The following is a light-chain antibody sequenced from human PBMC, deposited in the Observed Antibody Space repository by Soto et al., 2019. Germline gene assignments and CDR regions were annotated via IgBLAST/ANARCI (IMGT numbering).Light chain of an antibody. Sequence: EVVLTQSPGTLSLSPGERATLSCRASQSVRNNYLAWYQQRPGQAPRLLIYAASSRATGIPGRFSGSGSGTDFTLTISRLEPEDFAVYYCQQYGTSPRTFGQGTKVAIK. CDR3: QQYGTSPRT. CDR1: QSVRNNY. CDR2: AAS. V-gene: IGKV3-20*01. J-gene: IGKJ1*01.